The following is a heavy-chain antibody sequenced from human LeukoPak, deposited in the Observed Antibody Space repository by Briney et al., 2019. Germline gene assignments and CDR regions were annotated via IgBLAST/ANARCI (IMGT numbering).Heavy chain of an antibody. V-gene: IGHV1-69*04. CDR1: GGTLSSYA. CDR2: IIPILGIA. Sequence: SVKVSCKASGGTLSSYAISWVRQAPGQGLEWMGRIIPILGIANYAQKFQGRVTITADKSTSTAYMELSSLRSEDTAVYYCASLYGSGSRSFDYWGQGTLVTVSS. CDR3: ASLYGSGSRSFDY. J-gene: IGHJ4*02. D-gene: IGHD3-10*01.